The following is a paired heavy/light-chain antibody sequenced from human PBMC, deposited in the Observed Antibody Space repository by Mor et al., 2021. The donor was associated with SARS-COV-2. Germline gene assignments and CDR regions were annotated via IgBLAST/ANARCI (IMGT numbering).Light chain of an antibody. J-gene: IGLJ2*01. CDR1: SSDVGGYNY. CDR2: DVS. Sequence: QSALTQPASVSGSPGQSITISCTGTSSDVGGYNYVSWYQQHPGKAPKLMIYDVSNRPSGVSNRFSGSKSGNTASLTISGLQAEDEADYFCSSYTSSGTVVFGGGTKLTVL. CDR3: SSYTSSGTVV. V-gene: IGLV2-14*01.
Heavy chain of an antibody. Sequence: QVQLVESGGGVVQPGRSLRLSCAASGFTFSSYGMHWVRQAPGKGLEWVAVISYDESKKFYKDSVKGRFTISRDNSKNTLYLQMNSLRAEDTAVYYCARDIGGEAGNFDYWGQGTLVTVSS. D-gene: IGHD3-16*01. J-gene: IGHJ4*02. CDR2: ISYDESKK. CDR3: ARDIGGEAGNFDY. CDR1: GFTFSSYG. V-gene: IGHV3-30*03.